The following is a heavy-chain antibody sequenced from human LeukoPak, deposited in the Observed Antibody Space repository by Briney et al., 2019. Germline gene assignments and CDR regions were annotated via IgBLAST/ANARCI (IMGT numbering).Heavy chain of an antibody. V-gene: IGHV3-23*01. CDR1: GFTFSSHW. J-gene: IGHJ6*02. D-gene: IGHD3-3*01. CDR3: AKSVAIYFYYGLDV. Sequence: GGSLRLSCAASGFTFSSHWMHWVRQAPGKGLEWVSAISGSGGSAYYADSVKGRFTISRDNSKNTLFLQMNSLRAEDTAPYYCAKSVAIYFYYGLDVWGQGTTVAVSS. CDR2: ISGSGGSA.